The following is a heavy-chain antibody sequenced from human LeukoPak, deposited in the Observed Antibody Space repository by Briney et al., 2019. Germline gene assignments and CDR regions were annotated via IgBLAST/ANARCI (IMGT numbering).Heavy chain of an antibody. CDR2: ISSSSSTI. Sequence: GGSLRLSCAASGFTFSSYSMNWVRQAPGKGLEWVSYISSSSSTIYYADSVKGRFTISRDNAKNSLYLQMNSLRAEDTAVYYCARDAGHRPGWFDPWGQGTLVTVSS. J-gene: IGHJ5*02. CDR1: GFTFSSYS. CDR3: ARDAGHRPGWFDP. V-gene: IGHV3-48*04.